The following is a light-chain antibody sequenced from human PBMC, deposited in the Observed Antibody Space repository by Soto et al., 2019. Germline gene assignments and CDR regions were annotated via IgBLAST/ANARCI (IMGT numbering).Light chain of an antibody. CDR1: QSVSSSY. CDR3: QQYDRSPLT. CDR2: GAS. J-gene: IGKJ4*01. Sequence: EIVLTQSPGTLSLSPGERATLSCRASQSVSSSYLAWYQQKPGQAPRLVIYGASSRATGIPDRFSGSGSGTDFTLTISRLEPEDFAVYYCQQYDRSPLTFGGGTKVEIK. V-gene: IGKV3-20*01.